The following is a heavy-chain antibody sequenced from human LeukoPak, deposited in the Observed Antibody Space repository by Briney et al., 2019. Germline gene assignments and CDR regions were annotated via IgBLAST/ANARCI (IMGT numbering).Heavy chain of an antibody. D-gene: IGHD3/OR15-3a*01. CDR3: ARALSWTTDSYYYMDV. Sequence: ASVKVSCKASGYTFTSYDINGVRQAPGQGLEWMGWMNPNSGNTGYAQKFQGRVTMTKNTSITTAYMELNSLRSEDTAVYYCARALSWTTDSYYYMDVWGKGTTVTVSS. V-gene: IGHV1-8*01. CDR1: GYTFTSYD. J-gene: IGHJ6*03. CDR2: MNPNSGNT.